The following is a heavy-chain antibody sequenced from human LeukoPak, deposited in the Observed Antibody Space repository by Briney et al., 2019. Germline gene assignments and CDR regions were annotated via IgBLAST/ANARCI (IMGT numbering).Heavy chain of an antibody. V-gene: IGHV4-4*07. CDR1: GGSISSYY. D-gene: IGHD3-9*01. Sequence: SETLSLTCTVSGGSISSYYWSWIRQPAGKGLEWIGRIYTSGSTNYNPSLKSRVTMSVDTSKNQFSLKLSSVTAADTAVYYCARDSSGAHLRCFDWLLYSEEGGYGMDVRGQGTTVTVSS. CDR3: ARDSSGAHLRCFDWLLYSEEGGYGMDV. J-gene: IGHJ6*02. CDR2: IYTSGST.